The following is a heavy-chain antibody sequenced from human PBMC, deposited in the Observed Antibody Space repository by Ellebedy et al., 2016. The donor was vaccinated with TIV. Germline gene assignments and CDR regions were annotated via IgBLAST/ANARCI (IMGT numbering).Heavy chain of an antibody. Sequence: PGGSLRLSCAASGFTFSNYGMHWVRQAPGKGLEWVAVIWSDGSNKYYVDSVKGRFTISRDNSKNTLYLQRNSLRAEDTAVYYCARDVAPSGLENYFDYWGQGTLVTVSS. D-gene: IGHD1-26*01. J-gene: IGHJ4*02. V-gene: IGHV3-33*01. CDR1: GFTFSNYG. CDR3: ARDVAPSGLENYFDY. CDR2: IWSDGSNK.